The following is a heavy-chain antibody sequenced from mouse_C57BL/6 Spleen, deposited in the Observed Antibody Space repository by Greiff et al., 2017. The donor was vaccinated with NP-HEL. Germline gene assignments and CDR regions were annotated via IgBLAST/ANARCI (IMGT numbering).Heavy chain of an antibody. CDR2: INPNNGGT. CDR3: ARSRELGRRYFDY. CDR1: GYTFTDYN. Sequence: EVQLQQSGPELVKPGASVKIPCKASGYTFTDYNMDWVKQSHGKSLEWIGDINPNNGGTIYNQKFKGKATLTVDKSSSTAYMELRSLTSEDTAVYYCARSRELGRRYFDYWGQGTTLTVSS. D-gene: IGHD4-1*01. J-gene: IGHJ2*01. V-gene: IGHV1-18*01.